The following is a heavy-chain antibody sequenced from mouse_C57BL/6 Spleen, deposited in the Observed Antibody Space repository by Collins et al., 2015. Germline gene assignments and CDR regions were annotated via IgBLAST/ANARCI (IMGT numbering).Heavy chain of an antibody. V-gene: IGHV1S81*02. Sequence: QVQLQQPGAELVKPGASVKLSCKASGYTFTSYWMHWVKQRPGQGLEWIGEINPSNGRTNYNEKFKSKATLTVDKSSSTAYMQLSSLTSEDSAVYYCAREGYYGYDYWGQGTTLTVSS. CDR2: INPSNGRT. CDR3: AREGYYGYDY. D-gene: IGHD1-2*01. J-gene: IGHJ2*01. CDR1: GYTFTSYW.